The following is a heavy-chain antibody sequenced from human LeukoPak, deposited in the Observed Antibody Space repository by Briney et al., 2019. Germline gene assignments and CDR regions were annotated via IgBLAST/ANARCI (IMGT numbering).Heavy chain of an antibody. CDR2: IYTSGST. Sequence: SETLSLTCTVSGGSISSYYWSWIRQPAGKGLEWIGRIYTSGSTNYNPSLKSRVTMSVDTSKNQFSLKLSSVTAADTAVYYCARAKTSCCSSTSCYAVGDYYYYYYMDVWGKGTTVTVSS. D-gene: IGHD2-2*01. CDR1: GGSISSYY. V-gene: IGHV4-4*07. CDR3: ARAKTSCCSSTSCYAVGDYYYYYYMDV. J-gene: IGHJ6*03.